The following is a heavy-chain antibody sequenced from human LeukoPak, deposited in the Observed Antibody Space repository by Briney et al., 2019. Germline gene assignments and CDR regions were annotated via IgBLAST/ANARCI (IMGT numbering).Heavy chain of an antibody. Sequence: GGSLRLSCAASGFTFSSYDMHWVRQATGKGLEWVSAIGTAGDTYYPGSVKGRFTISRENAKNSLYLQMNSLRAGDTAVYYRARAGGENYFDYWGQGTLVTVSS. CDR1: GFTFSSYD. CDR2: IGTAGDT. V-gene: IGHV3-13*04. CDR3: ARAGGENYFDY. D-gene: IGHD3-10*01. J-gene: IGHJ4*02.